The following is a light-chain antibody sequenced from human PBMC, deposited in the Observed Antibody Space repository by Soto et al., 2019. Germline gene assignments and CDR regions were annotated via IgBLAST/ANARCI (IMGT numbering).Light chain of an antibody. CDR3: QQYNNWPRAT. J-gene: IGKJ4*01. CDR2: RIS. CDR1: QSISSN. Sequence: EIVMTQSPATLSVSPGERATLSCRASQSISSNLAWYQQKPGQAPRLLMFRISSRATGFPARFSGSGSGTEFNLTISSLQSEDFGVYYCQQYNNWPRATFGGGTKVEIK. V-gene: IGKV3-15*01.